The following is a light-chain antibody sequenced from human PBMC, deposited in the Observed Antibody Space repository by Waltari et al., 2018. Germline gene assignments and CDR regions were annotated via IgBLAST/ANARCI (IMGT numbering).Light chain of an antibody. CDR3: AAWDDSLSGQV. Sequence: QSVLTQPPSASGTPGQRVTIPCSGSTSNIGSNYVYWSQPPPGTAPKLLIYRNNQRPSGVPDRFSGSKSGTSAALAISGLRSEDEADYDCAAWDDSLSGQVFGGGTKLTVL. J-gene: IGLJ3*02. CDR1: TSNIGSNY. CDR2: RNN. V-gene: IGLV1-47*01.